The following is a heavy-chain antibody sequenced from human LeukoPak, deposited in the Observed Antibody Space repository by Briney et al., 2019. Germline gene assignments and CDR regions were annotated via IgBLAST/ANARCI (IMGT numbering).Heavy chain of an antibody. CDR3: ARDTEIVDTARTGNFDL. J-gene: IGHJ2*01. Sequence: SSETLSLTCTVSGGSISSGGYYWSWIRQHPGKGLEWIGYIYYSGSTYYNPSLKSRVTISVDTSKNQFSLKLSSVTAADTAVYYCARDTEIVDTARTGNFDLWGRGTLVTVSS. CDR2: IYYSGST. V-gene: IGHV4-31*03. CDR1: GGSISSGGYY. D-gene: IGHD5-18*01.